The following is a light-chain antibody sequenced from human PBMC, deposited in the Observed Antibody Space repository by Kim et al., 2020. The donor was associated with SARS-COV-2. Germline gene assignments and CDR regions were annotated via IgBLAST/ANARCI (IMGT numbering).Light chain of an antibody. Sequence: IVLTQSPAPLSLSPGERATLSCRASQSVTSTFLAWYQQKVGQAPRLLIRGASSRATGIPDRVSGSGYGTVFTLTISRLEPEDFGVYYCKRYGSSGTFGQGTKVDIK. V-gene: IGKV3-20*01. J-gene: IGKJ1*01. CDR2: GAS. CDR3: KRYGSSGT. CDR1: QSVTSTF.